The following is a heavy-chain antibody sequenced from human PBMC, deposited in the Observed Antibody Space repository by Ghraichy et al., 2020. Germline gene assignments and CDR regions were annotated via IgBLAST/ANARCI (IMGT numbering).Heavy chain of an antibody. CDR1: GFRFSTSV. J-gene: IGHJ4*02. Sequence: GESLNISCAASGFRFSTSVMTWVRQAPGKGLEWVSAISETGRNTYYANSVEGRFRISRDNSKNTLYLHMDSLRVEDTAVYYCVKNVVWGQGTLVSVSS. CDR3: VKNVV. V-gene: IGHV3-23*01. D-gene: IGHD2-15*01. CDR2: ISETGRNT.